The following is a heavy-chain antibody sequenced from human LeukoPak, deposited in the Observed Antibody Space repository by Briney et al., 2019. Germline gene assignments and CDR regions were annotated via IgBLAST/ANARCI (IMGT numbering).Heavy chain of an antibody. CDR3: ARQGSYFDY. V-gene: IGHV5-51*01. CDR2: FYPGDSAT. CDR1: GYSFTGYW. Sequence: GESLKISCKGSGYSFTGYWIGGVGQLHGKGLGWMRIFYPGDSATSYRPSFQGQVTISADQSISTAYQQWSSLKASDTAMYYCARQGSYFDYWGQGPLVTVSS. J-gene: IGHJ4*02.